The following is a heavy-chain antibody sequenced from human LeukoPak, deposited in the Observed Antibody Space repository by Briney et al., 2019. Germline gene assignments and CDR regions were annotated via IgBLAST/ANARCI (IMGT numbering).Heavy chain of an antibody. CDR2: IWYDGSNK. CDR3: ARDAATGYSGYEVFDY. J-gene: IGHJ4*02. Sequence: PGRSLRLSCAASGFTFSSYGMHWVRQAPGKGLEWVAVIWYDGSNKYYADSVKGRFTISRDNSKNTLYLQMNSLRAEDTAAYYCARDAATGYSGYEVFDYWGQGTLVTVSS. CDR1: GFTFSSYG. V-gene: IGHV3-33*01. D-gene: IGHD5-12*01.